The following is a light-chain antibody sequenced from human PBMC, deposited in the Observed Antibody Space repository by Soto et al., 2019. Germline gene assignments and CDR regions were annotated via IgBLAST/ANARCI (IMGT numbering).Light chain of an antibody. Sequence: MQLTHCPSFLSASVGYRVTVACRASQGISSYLSWYQQKPGKAPTLLIYGASTVQSGVPSRFSGSGSGQEFPITLSSLQPEDFATYYCHQLNSYPLSFGPGTKVDIQ. CDR1: QGISSY. V-gene: IGKV1-9*01. CDR3: HQLNSYPLS. J-gene: IGKJ3*01. CDR2: GAS.